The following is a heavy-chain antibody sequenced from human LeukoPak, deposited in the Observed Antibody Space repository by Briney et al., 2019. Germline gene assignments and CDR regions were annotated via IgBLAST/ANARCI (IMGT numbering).Heavy chain of an antibody. J-gene: IGHJ4*02. V-gene: IGHV4-31*03. CDR3: ARGTVTTIGPDY. D-gene: IGHD4-17*01. CDR1: GGSISSGGYY. CDR2: IYYSGST. Sequence: SETLSLTCTVSGGSISSGGYYWSWIRQPPGKGLEWIGYIYYSGSTYYNPSLKSRVTISVDTSKNQFSLKLSSVTAADTAVYYCARGTVTTIGPDYWGQGTLVTVSS.